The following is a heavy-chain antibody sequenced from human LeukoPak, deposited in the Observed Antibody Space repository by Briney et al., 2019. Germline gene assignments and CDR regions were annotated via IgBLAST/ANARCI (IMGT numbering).Heavy chain of an antibody. J-gene: IGHJ5*02. CDR1: GYTFTGYY. D-gene: IGHD2/OR15-2a*01. CDR2: INPNGGGT. CDR3: ARVLTDPNWFDP. Sequence: ASVKVSCKASGYTFTGYYLHWVRQAPGQGLEWMGWINPNGGGTNCAQKFRGRVTMTRDTSISTAYMELSRLRSDDTAMYYCARVLTDPNWFDPWGQGTLVTVSS. V-gene: IGHV1-2*02.